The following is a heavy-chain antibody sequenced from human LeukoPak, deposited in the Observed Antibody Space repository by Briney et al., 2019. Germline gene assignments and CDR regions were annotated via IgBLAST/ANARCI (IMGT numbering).Heavy chain of an antibody. Sequence: SETLSLTCTVSGGSISSYYWGWIRQPAGKGLEWIGRIYTSGSTNYNPSLKSRVTMSVDTSKNQFSLKLSSVTAADTAVYYCARDRPSVLRFLEWPSPNWFDPWGQGTLVTVSS. CDR2: IYTSGST. CDR3: ARDRPSVLRFLEWPSPNWFDP. V-gene: IGHV4-4*07. CDR1: GGSISSYY. J-gene: IGHJ5*02. D-gene: IGHD3-3*01.